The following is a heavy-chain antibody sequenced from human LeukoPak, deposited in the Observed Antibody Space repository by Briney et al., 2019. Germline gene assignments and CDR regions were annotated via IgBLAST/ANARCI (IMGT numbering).Heavy chain of an antibody. Sequence: GGSLRLSCAASGFTFSSYSMNWVRQAPGKGLEWVSSISSSSSYIYYADSVKGRFAISRDNAKNSLYLQMNSLRAEDTAVYYCAGITMVRGEERTFDYWGQGTLVTVSS. CDR1: GFTFSSYS. V-gene: IGHV3-21*01. CDR3: AGITMVRGEERTFDY. CDR2: ISSSSSYI. D-gene: IGHD3-10*01. J-gene: IGHJ4*02.